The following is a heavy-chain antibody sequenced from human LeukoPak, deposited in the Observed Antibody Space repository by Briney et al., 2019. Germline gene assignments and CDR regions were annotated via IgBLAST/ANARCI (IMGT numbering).Heavy chain of an antibody. V-gene: IGHV3-11*01. CDR2: ISSSGSTI. D-gene: IGHD3-10*01. CDR1: GFTFSDYY. J-gene: IGHJ4*02. Sequence: GGSLRLSCAASGFTFSDYYMSWIRQAPGKGLEWVSYISSSGSTIYYADSVKGRFTISRDNAKNSLYLQMNSLRAEDTAVYYCARLLVYGSGAEAFDYWGQGTLVTVSS. CDR3: ARLLVYGSGAEAFDY.